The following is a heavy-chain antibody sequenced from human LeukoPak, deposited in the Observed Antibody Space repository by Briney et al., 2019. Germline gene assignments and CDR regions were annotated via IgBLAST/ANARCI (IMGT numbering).Heavy chain of an antibody. V-gene: IGHV3-23*01. CDR1: GFTFSSYA. CDR3: AKDLYSGSWYGWFDP. J-gene: IGHJ5*02. D-gene: IGHD6-13*01. Sequence: GGSLRLSCAASGFTFSSYAMSWVRQAPGKGLEWVSAISGSGGSTYYADSVKGRFTISRDNSKNTLYLQMNSLRAEDTAVYYCAKDLYSGSWYGWFDPWGQGTLVTVSS. CDR2: ISGSGGST.